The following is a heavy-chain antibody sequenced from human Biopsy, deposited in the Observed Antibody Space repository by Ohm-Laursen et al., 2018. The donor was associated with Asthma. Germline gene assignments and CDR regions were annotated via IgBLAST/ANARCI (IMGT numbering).Heavy chain of an antibody. CDR3: TRREYSDSRISPLDL. D-gene: IGHD3-22*01. V-gene: IGHV3-48*04. CDR1: GFTFGDYC. J-gene: IGHJ3*01. CDR2: ISSSSSTI. Sequence: SLRLSCAASGFTFGDYCMSWVRQVPGKGLEWVSYISSSSSTIYYADSVKGRFTISRDNAKNSLYLQMNSLRAEDTAVYYCTRREYSDSRISPLDLWGHGTMVTVSS.